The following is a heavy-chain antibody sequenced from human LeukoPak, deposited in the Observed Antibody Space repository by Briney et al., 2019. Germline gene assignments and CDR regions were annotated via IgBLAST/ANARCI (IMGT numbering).Heavy chain of an antibody. CDR2: INHSGST. D-gene: IGHD6-6*01. CDR3: ARGHSSSRGLYYYYMDV. J-gene: IGHJ6*03. Sequence: SETLSLTCAVYGGSFSGYYWSWIRQPPGKGLEWIGEINHSGSTNYNPSLKSRVTISVDTSKNQFSLKLSSVTAADTAVYYCARGHSSSRGLYYYYMDVWGKGTTVTVSS. V-gene: IGHV4-34*01. CDR1: GGSFSGYY.